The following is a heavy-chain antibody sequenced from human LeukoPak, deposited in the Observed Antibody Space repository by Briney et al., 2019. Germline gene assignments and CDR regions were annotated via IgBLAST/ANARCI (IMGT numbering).Heavy chain of an antibody. CDR2: IYYSGST. J-gene: IGHJ4*02. D-gene: IGHD3-3*01. Sequence: SETLSLTCTVSGGSISSYYWSWIRQPPGRGLEWIGYIYYSGSTNYNPSLKSRVTISVDTSKNQFSLKLSSVTAADTAVYYCARLKIHISYYDFWSGYSDFDYWGQGTLVTVSS. CDR1: GGSISSYY. V-gene: IGHV4-59*12. CDR3: ARLKIHISYYDFWSGYSDFDY.